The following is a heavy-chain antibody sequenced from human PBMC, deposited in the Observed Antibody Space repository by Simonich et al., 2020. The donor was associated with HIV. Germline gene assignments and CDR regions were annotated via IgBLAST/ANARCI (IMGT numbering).Heavy chain of an antibody. D-gene: IGHD3-22*01. CDR1: GYSFTSYW. V-gene: IGHV5-51*01. CDR3: ARTYYYDSSGYYPYFDY. Sequence: EVQLVQSGAEVKKPGESLKISCKGSGYSFTSYWIGWVRQMPGKGLEGMGISYPSDSDTQYSPSVQGQVTISADKSISTAYLQWSSLKASDTAMYYCARTYYYDSSGYYPYFDYWGQGTLVTVSS. J-gene: IGHJ4*02. CDR2: SYPSDSDT.